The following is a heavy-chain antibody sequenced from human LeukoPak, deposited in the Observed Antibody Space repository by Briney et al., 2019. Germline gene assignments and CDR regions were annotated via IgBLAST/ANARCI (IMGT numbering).Heavy chain of an antibody. Sequence: SETLSLTCTVSGVSITSYYWSWIRQPPGKGLEWIGYIHYTGSTNYNPSLKSRVTISADTSKNQFSLKLSSVTAADTAVYYCARHGEQQLVFFDYWGQGTLVTVSS. CDR3: ARHGEQQLVFFDY. D-gene: IGHD6-13*01. V-gene: IGHV4-59*08. J-gene: IGHJ4*02. CDR1: GVSITSYY. CDR2: IHYTGST.